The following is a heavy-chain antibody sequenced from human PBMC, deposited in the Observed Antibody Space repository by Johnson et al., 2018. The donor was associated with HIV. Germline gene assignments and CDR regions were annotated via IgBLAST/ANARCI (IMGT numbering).Heavy chain of an antibody. V-gene: IGHV3-53*01. Sequence: MLLVESGGGLVQPGGSLRLSCAASGFTVSSNCMTWVRQAPGKGLEWVSVIYSDGSTGYADSVKGRFTISRDNAKNSLYLQMNSLRAEDTALYYCAREKAAGAFDIWGQGTMVTVSS. J-gene: IGHJ3*02. CDR3: AREKAAGAFDI. CDR1: GFTVSSNC. D-gene: IGHD6-25*01. CDR2: IYSDGST.